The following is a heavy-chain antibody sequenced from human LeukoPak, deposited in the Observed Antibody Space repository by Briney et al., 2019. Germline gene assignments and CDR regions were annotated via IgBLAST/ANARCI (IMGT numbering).Heavy chain of an antibody. J-gene: IGHJ4*02. D-gene: IGHD3-10*01. Sequence: GASVKVSCKASGGTFSSYAISWVRQAPEQGLEWMGIINPSGGSTSYAQKFQGRVTMTRDTSTSTVYMELSSLRSEDTAVYYCARGRFGESPLDYWGQGTLVTVSS. CDR3: ARGRFGESPLDY. CDR1: GGTFSSYA. CDR2: INPSGGST. V-gene: IGHV1-46*01.